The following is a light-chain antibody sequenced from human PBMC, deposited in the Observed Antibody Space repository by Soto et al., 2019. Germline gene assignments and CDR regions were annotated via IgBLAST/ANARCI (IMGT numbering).Light chain of an antibody. J-gene: IGLJ1*01. Sequence: QSVLTQPPSVSGAPGQRVTISCTGSSSNVGAGYAVYWYQQLPGTAPKLLIYGNNNRPSGVPGRFSGSKSGTSASLVITGLQAEDEADYYCQSYDSSLSAYVFGTGTKVTVL. V-gene: IGLV1-40*01. CDR1: SSNVGAGYA. CDR2: GNN. CDR3: QSYDSSLSAYV.